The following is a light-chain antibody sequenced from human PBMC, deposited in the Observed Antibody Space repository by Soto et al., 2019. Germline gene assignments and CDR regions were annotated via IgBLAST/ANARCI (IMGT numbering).Light chain of an antibody. Sequence: QSPLTQPASVSGSPGQSITISCTGTSSDVGSYKLVSWYQQHPGKAPKLMIYEGSKRPSGVSNRFSGSKSGNTASLTISGLQAEDEADYYCCSYAGSSTFYVFGTGTKVTVL. CDR2: EGS. CDR1: SSDVGSYKL. V-gene: IGLV2-23*01. J-gene: IGLJ1*01. CDR3: CSYAGSSTFYV.